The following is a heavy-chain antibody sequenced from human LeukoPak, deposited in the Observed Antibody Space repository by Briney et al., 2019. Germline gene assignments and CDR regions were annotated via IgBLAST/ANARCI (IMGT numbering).Heavy chain of an antibody. V-gene: IGHV3-23*01. D-gene: IGHD3-9*01. CDR2: ISGSGGST. CDR1: GFTFSSYA. Sequence: GGSLRLSCAASGFTFSSYAMSWVRQAPGKGLEWVSAISGSGGSTYYADSVKGRFTISRDNSKDTLYLQMNSLRAEDTAVYYCAKDHDILTGPDYWGQGTLVTVSS. J-gene: IGHJ4*02. CDR3: AKDHDILTGPDY.